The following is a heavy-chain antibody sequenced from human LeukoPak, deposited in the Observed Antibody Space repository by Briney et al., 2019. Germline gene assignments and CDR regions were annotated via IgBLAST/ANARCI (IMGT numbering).Heavy chain of an antibody. CDR1: GYTFTGYY. CDR2: INPSSGAT. D-gene: IGHD3-16*01. Sequence: GASVKVSCKASGYTFTGYYLHWVRQAPGQGLEWMGWINPSSGATNYAQKFQGRVTMTRDTSITTSYMELSRLRSDDTAVYYCARERGGIGFKGDYWGQGTLVTVSS. V-gene: IGHV1-2*02. CDR3: ARERGGIGFKGDY. J-gene: IGHJ4*02.